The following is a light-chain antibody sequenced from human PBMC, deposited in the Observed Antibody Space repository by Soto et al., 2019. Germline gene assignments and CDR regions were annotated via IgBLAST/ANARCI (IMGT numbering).Light chain of an antibody. V-gene: IGKV3-20*01. J-gene: IGKJ1*01. CDR1: QSVSSSY. CDR2: GAS. Sequence: EILLTQFPGTLSLSPGERATRSCRASQSVSSSYLAWYQQKPGQAPRPLIFGASSRATGIPDRFSGSGSETDFTLTISRLEPEDFAVYYCQQYGSSPGTFGQGTKVDIK. CDR3: QQYGSSPGT.